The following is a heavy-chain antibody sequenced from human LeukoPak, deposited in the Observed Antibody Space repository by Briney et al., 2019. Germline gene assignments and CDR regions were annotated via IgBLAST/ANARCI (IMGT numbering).Heavy chain of an antibody. CDR1: GGSISSYY. Sequence: SETLSLTCTASGGSISSYYWSWIRQPPGKGLEWIGYIYYSGSTNYNPSLKSRVTISVDTSKNQFSLKLSSVTAADTAVYYCASSPRYYYDSSGYYWGQGTLVTVSS. J-gene: IGHJ4*02. CDR2: IYYSGST. D-gene: IGHD3-22*01. CDR3: ASSPRYYYDSSGYY. V-gene: IGHV4-59*01.